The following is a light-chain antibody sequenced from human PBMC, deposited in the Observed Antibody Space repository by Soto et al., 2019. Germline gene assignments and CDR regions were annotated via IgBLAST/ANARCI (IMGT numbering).Light chain of an antibody. V-gene: IGKV2-28*01. CDR3: MQALQSPLA. Sequence: DIVVTQSPLSLPVTPGEPASIACKSSQSLLHSNGYNYLDWYLQKPGQSPQLLIHLGSYRASGVPDRFSGSGSGTDFTLKISRVEAEDVGVYYCMQALQSPLAFGQGTKVDIK. CDR2: LGS. J-gene: IGKJ1*01. CDR1: QSLLHSNGYNY.